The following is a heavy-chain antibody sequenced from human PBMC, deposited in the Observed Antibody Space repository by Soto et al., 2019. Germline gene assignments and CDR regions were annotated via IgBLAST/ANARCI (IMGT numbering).Heavy chain of an antibody. Sequence: PSETLSLTCAVYGGSFSGYYWSWIRQPPGKGLEWIGEINHSGSTNYNPSLKSRVTMSVDTSKSQFSLKLSSMTAADTAVYYCRIVADKTEYWGQGTLVTVSS. CDR2: INHSGST. J-gene: IGHJ4*02. CDR3: RIVADKTEY. CDR1: GGSFSGYY. D-gene: IGHD6-13*01. V-gene: IGHV4-34*01.